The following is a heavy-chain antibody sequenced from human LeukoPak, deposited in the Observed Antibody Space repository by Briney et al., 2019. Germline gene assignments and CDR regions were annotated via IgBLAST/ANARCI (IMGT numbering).Heavy chain of an antibody. CDR1: GFTFSSYS. CDR3: VKAFVGSWNYFDS. J-gene: IGHJ4*02. CDR2: ISTNGGST. Sequence: GGSLRLSCSASGFTFSSYSMHWVRQAPGEGLEYVSAISTNGGSTYYADSVKGRFTISRDNSKNTLYLQMSSLRPEDTAMYYCVKAFVGSWNYFDSWGQGTLVTVSS. D-gene: IGHD2-15*01. V-gene: IGHV3-64D*09.